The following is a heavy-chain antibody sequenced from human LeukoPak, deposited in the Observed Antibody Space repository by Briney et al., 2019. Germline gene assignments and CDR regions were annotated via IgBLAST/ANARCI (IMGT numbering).Heavy chain of an antibody. V-gene: IGHV3-48*03. CDR1: GFTFYSYE. Sequence: PGGSLRLSCAASGFTFYSYEMNWVRQAPGKGLEWVCSSGSTIYYADSVKGRFTISRDNAKNSLYLQMNSLRAEDTAVYYCARIIGAFGTYRYDSWGQGTLVSVSS. CDR2: SSGSTI. CDR3: ARIIGAFGTYRYDS. J-gene: IGHJ4*02. D-gene: IGHD3-16*02.